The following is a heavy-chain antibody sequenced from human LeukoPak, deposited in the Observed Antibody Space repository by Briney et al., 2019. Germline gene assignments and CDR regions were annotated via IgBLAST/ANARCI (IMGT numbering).Heavy chain of an antibody. Sequence: GASVKVSCKASGYTFTDYYINWVRQAPGQGLEWMGWINPNSGDTNYAQKFQDRVTMTRGTSISTAYIELNLLRSDDTAVYYCARGDYYGSPKVVAAWGQGTLVTVSS. J-gene: IGHJ5*02. V-gene: IGHV1-2*02. CDR3: ARGDYYGSPKVVAA. D-gene: IGHD3-10*01. CDR1: GYTFTDYY. CDR2: INPNSGDT.